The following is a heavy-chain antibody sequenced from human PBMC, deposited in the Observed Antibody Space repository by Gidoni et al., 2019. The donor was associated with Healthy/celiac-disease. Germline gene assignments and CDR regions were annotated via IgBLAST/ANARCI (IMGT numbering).Heavy chain of an antibody. Sequence: QVQLVASGGGVVQPGRSLRLSCAASGFTFSSYGMPWVRQAPGKGLEWVAVISYDGSNKYYADSVKGRFTISRDNSKNTLYLQMNSLRAEDTAVYYCAKEGLAYYYDSSGYYYAGYFDYWGQGTLVTVSS. V-gene: IGHV3-30*18. CDR1: GFTFSSYG. J-gene: IGHJ4*02. CDR3: AKEGLAYYYDSSGYYYAGYFDY. CDR2: ISYDGSNK. D-gene: IGHD3-22*01.